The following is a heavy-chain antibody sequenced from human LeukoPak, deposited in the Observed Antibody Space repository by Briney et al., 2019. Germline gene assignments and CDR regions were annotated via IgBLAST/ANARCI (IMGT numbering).Heavy chain of an antibody. D-gene: IGHD6-19*01. CDR1: GFTFSNYA. CDR2: ISGRGGST. CDR3: AKVSRSSRRLVRDEAFDI. Sequence: QPGGSLRLSCTASGFTFSNYAMSWVRQAPGKGLEWVSTISGRGGSTYYADSVKGRFTISRDNSENTLYLQMNSLRAEDTAVYYCAKVSRSSRRLVRDEAFDIWGQGTMVTVSS. J-gene: IGHJ3*02. V-gene: IGHV3-23*01.